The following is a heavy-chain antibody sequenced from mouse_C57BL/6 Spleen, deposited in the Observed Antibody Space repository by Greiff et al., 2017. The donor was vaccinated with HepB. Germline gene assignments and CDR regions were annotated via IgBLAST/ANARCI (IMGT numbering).Heavy chain of an antibody. J-gene: IGHJ2*01. CDR1: GYTFTDYY. V-gene: IGHV1-26*01. D-gene: IGHD1-1*01. CDR3: ARGNYGSSGY. CDR2: INPNNGGT. Sequence: EVQLQQSGPELVKPGASVKISCKASGYTFTDYYMNWVKQSHGKSLEWIGDINPNNGGTSYNQKFKGKATLTVDKSSSTAYMELRSLTSEDSAVYYCARGNYGSSGYWGQGTTLTVSS.